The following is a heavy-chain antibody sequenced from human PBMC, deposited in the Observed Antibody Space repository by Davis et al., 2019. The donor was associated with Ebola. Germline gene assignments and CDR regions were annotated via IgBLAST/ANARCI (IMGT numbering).Heavy chain of an antibody. D-gene: IGHD4-17*01. CDR3: ARGRPSPGDYVSWFDP. Sequence: SETLSLTCTVSGGSISSSSYYWGWICQPPGKGLEWIGSIYYSGSTYYNPSLKSRVTISVDTSKNQFSLKLSSVTAADTAVYYCARGRPSPGDYVSWFDPWGQGTLVTVSS. J-gene: IGHJ5*02. CDR2: IYYSGST. CDR1: GGSISSSSYY. V-gene: IGHV4-39*07.